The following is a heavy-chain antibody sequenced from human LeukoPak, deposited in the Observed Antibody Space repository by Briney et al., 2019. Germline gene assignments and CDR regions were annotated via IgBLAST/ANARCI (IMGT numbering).Heavy chain of an antibody. CDR2: VYPGDSDT. V-gene: IGHV5-51*01. J-gene: IGHJ4*02. D-gene: IGHD3-3*01. Sequence: GESLKISCKGSGYSFTSYWIGWVRQMPGKGLEWMGIVYPGDSDTRYSPSFQGQVTISADKSINTAYLQWSSLKASDTAMYYCASGTIFAVVAIDYWGQGTLVTVSS. CDR1: GYSFTSYW. CDR3: ASGTIFAVVAIDY.